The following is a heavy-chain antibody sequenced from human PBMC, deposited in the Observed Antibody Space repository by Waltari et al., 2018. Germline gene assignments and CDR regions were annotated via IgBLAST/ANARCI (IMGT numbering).Heavy chain of an antibody. V-gene: IGHV4-59*01. CDR1: GGPISGFY. D-gene: IGHD2-21*02. Sequence: QVXLQESGPSLLTPSGTLSLICTVAGGPISGFYWSWVRQPPGKGLAWMGYIYYTGRTNFNPSLKSRXTMSVDTSKNQFSLKLSSVTASDTAFYYCARGXGGDWEWFDXWXQGTLVTVSS. J-gene: IGHJ5*02. CDR2: IYYTGRT. CDR3: ARGXGGDWEWFDX.